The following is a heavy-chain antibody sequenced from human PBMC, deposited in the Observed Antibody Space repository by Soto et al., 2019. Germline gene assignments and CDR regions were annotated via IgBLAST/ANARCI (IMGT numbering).Heavy chain of an antibody. CDR3: TTQPPYYDFWSGYFFSAGHNWFDP. J-gene: IGHJ5*02. D-gene: IGHD3-3*01. V-gene: IGHV3-15*01. CDR2: IKSKTDGGTT. CDR1: GFTFSNAW. Sequence: PGGSLRLSCAASGFTFSNAWMSWVRQAPGKGLEWVGRIKSKTDGGTTDYAAPVKGRFTISRDDSKNTLYLQMNSLKTEDTAVYYCTTQPPYYDFWSGYFFSAGHNWFDPWGQGTLVTVSS.